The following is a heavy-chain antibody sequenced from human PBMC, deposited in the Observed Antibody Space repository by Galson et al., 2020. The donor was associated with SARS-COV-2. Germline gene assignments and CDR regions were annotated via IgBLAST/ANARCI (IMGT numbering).Heavy chain of an antibody. D-gene: IGHD5-12*01. J-gene: IGHJ6*02. CDR3: ASHNPDIVATIGYYYGMDV. V-gene: IGHV3-53*01. CDR2: IYSVSST. CDR1: GFTVSSNY. Sequence: METGGSLRLSCAASGFTVSSNYMSCVRQAPGKGLEWVSVIYSVSSTYYADSVKGRFTISRDNSKNTLYLQMNSLRAEDTAVYYCASHNPDIVATIGYYYGMDVWGQGTTVTVSS.